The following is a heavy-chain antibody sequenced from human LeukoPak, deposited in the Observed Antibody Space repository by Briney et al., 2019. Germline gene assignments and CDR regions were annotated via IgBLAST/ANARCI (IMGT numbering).Heavy chain of an antibody. CDR2: FYSSGST. CDR3: VRDRVDSSGYYYYYGLDV. CDR1: GTSLTTYF. D-gene: IGHD3-22*01. Sequence: SETLSLTCTVSGTSLTTYFWSWIRQPAGKGLEWIGCFYSSGSTSYNPSPKSRLTMSVDTSKNEFSLKLRSVTAADTAVYYCVRDRVDSSGYYYYYGLDVWGQGTTVTVSS. V-gene: IGHV4-4*07. J-gene: IGHJ6*02.